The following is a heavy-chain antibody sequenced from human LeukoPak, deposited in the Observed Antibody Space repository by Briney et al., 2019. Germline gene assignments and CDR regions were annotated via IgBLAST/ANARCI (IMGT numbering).Heavy chain of an antibody. Sequence: PSETLSLTCAVYGGSFSGYYWSWIRQPPGKGLEWIGEINHSGSTNYNPSLKSRVTISVDTSKNQFSLKLSSVTAADTAVYYCARALVAATPSVYFDYWGQGTLVTVSS. CDR2: INHSGST. J-gene: IGHJ4*02. CDR3: ARALVAATPSVYFDY. CDR1: GGSFSGYY. V-gene: IGHV4-34*01. D-gene: IGHD2-15*01.